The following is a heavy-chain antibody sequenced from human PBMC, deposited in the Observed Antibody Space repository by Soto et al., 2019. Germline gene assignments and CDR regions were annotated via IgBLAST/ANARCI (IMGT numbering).Heavy chain of an antibody. CDR1: GFTFSSYN. CDR2: ISTSGTTI. J-gene: IGHJ6*02. V-gene: IGHV3-48*02. Sequence: EVQLVESGGGLVQPGGSLRLSCAASGFTFSSYNMNWVRQAPGKGLEWVSYISTSGTTIYYTDSVKGRFTISRDNAKNSLFRLINSLRDEDTAVYYCARYDYRNYGASYVWGQGTTVTVSS. CDR3: ARYDYRNYGASYV. D-gene: IGHD4-4*01.